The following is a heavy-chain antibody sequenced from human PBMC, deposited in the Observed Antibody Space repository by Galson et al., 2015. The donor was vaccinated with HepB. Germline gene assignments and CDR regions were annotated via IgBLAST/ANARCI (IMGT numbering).Heavy chain of an antibody. CDR3: AKDGGPGDYDFWSGWAYYYYYMDV. CDR2: ISYDGSNK. Sequence: SLRLSCAASGFTFSSYGMHWVRQAPGKGLEWVAVISYDGSNKYYADSVKGRFTISRDNSKNTLYLQMNSLRAEDTAVYYCAKDGGPGDYDFWSGWAYYYYYMDVWGKGTTVTVSS. D-gene: IGHD3-3*01. J-gene: IGHJ6*03. V-gene: IGHV3-30*18. CDR1: GFTFSSYG.